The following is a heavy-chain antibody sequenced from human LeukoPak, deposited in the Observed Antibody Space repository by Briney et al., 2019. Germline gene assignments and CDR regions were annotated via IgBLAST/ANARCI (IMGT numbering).Heavy chain of an antibody. V-gene: IGHV4-39*07. CDR2: IYHSGST. Sequence: PSETLSLTCTVTGGSISSSSYYWGWIRQPPVKGLEWIGSIYHSGSTYYNPSLKSRVTISVDTSKNQFSLKLSSVTAADTAVYYCARDVGGGLAMVRGVIDYWGQGTLVTVSS. D-gene: IGHD3-10*01. CDR1: GGSISSSSYY. J-gene: IGHJ4*02. CDR3: ARDVGGGLAMVRGVIDY.